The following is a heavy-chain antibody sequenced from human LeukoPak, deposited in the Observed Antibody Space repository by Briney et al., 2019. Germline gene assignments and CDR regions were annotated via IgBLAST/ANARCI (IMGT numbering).Heavy chain of an antibody. V-gene: IGHV7-4-1*02. CDR1: GYTFTSYA. J-gene: IGHJ3*02. CDR3: AREILRFDI. CDR2: INTNTGNP. Sequence: ASVKVSCKASGYTFTSYAMNWVRQAPGQGLEWMGWINTNTGNPTYAQGFTGRFVFSLDTSVSTAYLQISNLMPEDTTKYYCAREILRFDIWGQGTMVIVSS.